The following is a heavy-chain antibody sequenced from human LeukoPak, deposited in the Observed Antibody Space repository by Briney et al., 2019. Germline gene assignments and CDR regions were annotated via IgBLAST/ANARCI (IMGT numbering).Heavy chain of an antibody. CDR3: AKLNLGEMAYFDS. D-gene: IGHD2-21*01. CDR2: ISVGGGDT. J-gene: IGHJ4*02. CDR1: GFTFSSYS. Sequence: GGSLRLSCAASGFTFSSYSMNWVRQAPGKGLEWVSSISVGGGDTFTADSVKGRFTITRENSKNTLYLQMMGLRVEDTAIYYYAKLNLGEMAYFDSWGQGILVTVSS. V-gene: IGHV3-23*01.